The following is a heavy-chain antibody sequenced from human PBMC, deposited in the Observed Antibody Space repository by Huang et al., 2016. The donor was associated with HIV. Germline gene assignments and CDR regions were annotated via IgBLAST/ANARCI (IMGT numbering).Heavy chain of an antibody. V-gene: IGHV1-46*01. CDR1: GYTFTSYA. J-gene: IGHJ6*02. Sequence: QVQLVQSGAEVKKPGASVKVSCKTSGYTFTSYAIHWVRPGPGQGLEWMGIINPNVESTSYAPKFQGRVTMTRDTSTSTVYMELSSLRSEDTAMYYCAREGQGYAMDVWGQGTTVTVSS. CDR3: AREGQGYAMDV. CDR2: INPNVEST.